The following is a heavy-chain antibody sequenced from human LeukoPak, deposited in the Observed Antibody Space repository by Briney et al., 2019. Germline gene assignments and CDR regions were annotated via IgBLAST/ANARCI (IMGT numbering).Heavy chain of an antibody. J-gene: IGHJ6*03. Sequence: SETLSLTCTVSGGPISGYYWNWIRQPPGKGLEWIGYIYSSGSTNYNPSLKSRVTMSVDTSKNQFSLKVSSVTAADTAVYYCARVYDSGSQAYFYYMDVWGKGTTVTISS. V-gene: IGHV4-59*01. D-gene: IGHD3-10*01. CDR1: GGPISGYY. CDR2: IYSSGST. CDR3: ARVYDSGSQAYFYYMDV.